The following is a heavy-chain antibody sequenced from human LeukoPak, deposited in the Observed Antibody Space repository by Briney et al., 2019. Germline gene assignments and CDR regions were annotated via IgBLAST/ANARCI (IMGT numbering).Heavy chain of an antibody. V-gene: IGHV3-21*01. Sequence: PGGSLRLSCAASGFTFSSYSMNWVRQAPGKGLEWVSSISSSSSYIYYADSVKGRFTISRDNAKNSLYLQMNSLRAEDTAVYYCARDIVVYNLAVLPKTLDYWGQGTLVTVSS. D-gene: IGHD1-14*01. J-gene: IGHJ4*02. CDR3: ARDIVVYNLAVLPKTLDY. CDR1: GFTFSSYS. CDR2: ISSSSSYI.